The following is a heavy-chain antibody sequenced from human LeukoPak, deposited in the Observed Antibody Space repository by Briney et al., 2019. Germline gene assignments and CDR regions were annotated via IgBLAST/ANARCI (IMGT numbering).Heavy chain of an antibody. CDR3: ARRYCSSTSCYYDY. J-gene: IGHJ4*02. D-gene: IGHD2-2*01. CDR2: INHSGST. V-gene: IGHV4-34*01. CDR1: GGSFSGYY. Sequence: SGTLSLTCAVYGGSFSGYYWSWIRQPPGKGLEWIGEINHSGSTNYNPPLKSRVTISVDTSKNQFSLRLSSVTAADTAVYYCARRYCSSTSCYYDYWGQGTLVTVSS.